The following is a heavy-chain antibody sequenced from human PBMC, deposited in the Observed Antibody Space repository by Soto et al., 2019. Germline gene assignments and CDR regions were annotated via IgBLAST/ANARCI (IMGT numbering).Heavy chain of an antibody. CDR1: GGTFSGNA. Sequence: QVQLVQSGAEVKKPGSSVKVSCKASGGTFSGNAISWVRQAPGQGLEWMGRIIPILGITNYAQKFQGRVTITADKSTSTAYMELSSLRSDDTAVYYCARDGEYGSSEQFDYWGQGTLVTVSS. CDR3: ARDGEYGSSEQFDY. V-gene: IGHV1-69*04. J-gene: IGHJ4*02. CDR2: IIPILGIT. D-gene: IGHD4-17*01.